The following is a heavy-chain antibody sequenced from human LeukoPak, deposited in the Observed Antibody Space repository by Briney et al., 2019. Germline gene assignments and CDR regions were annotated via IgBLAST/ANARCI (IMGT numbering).Heavy chain of an antibody. CDR3: AKGRGSSWTYYFDY. V-gene: IGHV3-9*01. Sequence: PGKSLRLSCAASGFTFDDYAMHWARQAPGKGLEWVSGISWNSGSIGYADSVKGRFTISRDNAKNSLYLQMNSLRPEDTALYYCAKGRGSSWTYYFDYWGQGTLVTVSS. CDR2: ISWNSGSI. CDR1: GFTFDDYA. J-gene: IGHJ4*02. D-gene: IGHD6-13*01.